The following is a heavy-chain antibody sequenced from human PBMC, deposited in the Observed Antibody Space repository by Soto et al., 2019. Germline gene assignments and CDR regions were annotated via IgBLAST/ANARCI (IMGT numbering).Heavy chain of an antibody. V-gene: IGHV4-59*01. CDR2: IYCSGST. CDR1: GGSISSYY. D-gene: IGHD1-1*01. CDR3: ASYENLGRWLQLRDF. J-gene: IGHJ4*02. Sequence: TSETLSLTCTVSGGSISSYYWSSSRQPPGKGLEWIGNIYCSGSTYYNPSLKSRVSMSVDTSKNQFSLRLISVTAADTAKYFCASYENLGRWLQLRDFRGQGTLVTVSS.